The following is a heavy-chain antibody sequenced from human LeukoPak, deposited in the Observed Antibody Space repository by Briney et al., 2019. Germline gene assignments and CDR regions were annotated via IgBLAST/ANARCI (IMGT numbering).Heavy chain of an antibody. CDR1: GGSINTYY. Sequence: PSETLSLTCTVSGGSINTYYWNWIRQPPGKGLEWIGNIYSSGSTTYNRSLKSRVTISVDTSKNQFSLNLSSVTAADTAVYYCARLTPGWVRGVIIPSYYGMDVWGQGTTVTVSS. CDR3: ARLTPGWVRGVIIPSYYGMDV. V-gene: IGHV4-59*01. J-gene: IGHJ6*02. D-gene: IGHD3-10*01. CDR2: IYSSGST.